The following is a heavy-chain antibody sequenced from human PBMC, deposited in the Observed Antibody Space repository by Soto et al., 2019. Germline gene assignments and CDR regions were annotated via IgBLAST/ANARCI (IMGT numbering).Heavy chain of an antibody. Sequence: PSETLSLTCTVSGGSISSYYWSWIRQPPGKGLEWIGYIYYSGSTNYNPSLKSRVTISVDTSKNQFSLKLSSVTAADTAVYYCARPTTVTPFRYYYYMAVWGKGTTVTVSS. V-gene: IGHV4-59*01. D-gene: IGHD4-17*01. J-gene: IGHJ6*03. CDR2: IYYSGST. CDR1: GGSISSYY. CDR3: ARPTTVTPFRYYYYMAV.